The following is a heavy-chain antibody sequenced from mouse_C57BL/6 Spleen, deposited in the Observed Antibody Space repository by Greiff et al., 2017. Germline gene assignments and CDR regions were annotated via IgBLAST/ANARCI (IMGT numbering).Heavy chain of an antibody. CDR1: GYTFTSYW. V-gene: IGHV1-59*01. J-gene: IGHJ4*01. CDR2: IDPSDSYT. Sequence: VQLQQPGAELVRPGTSVKLSCKASGYTFTSYWMHWVKQRPGQGLEWIGVIDPSDSYTNYNQKFKGKATLTVDTSSSTAYMQLSSLTSEDSAVYYCARGGYYGNSYAMDYWGKGTSVTVSS. CDR3: ARGGYYGNSYAMDY. D-gene: IGHD2-1*01.